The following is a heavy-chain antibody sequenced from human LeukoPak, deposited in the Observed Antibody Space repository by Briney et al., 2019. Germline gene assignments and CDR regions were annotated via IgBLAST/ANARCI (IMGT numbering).Heavy chain of an antibody. CDR3: ARAGYSSSWYSD. J-gene: IGHJ4*02. D-gene: IGHD6-13*01. V-gene: IGHV3-48*01. Sequence: GGSLRLSCAGSGFTFSTYSMNWVRQAPGKGLEWVSDISRSSSTIYYADSVKGRFTISRDNAKNALYLQMNSLRAEDTAVYYCARAGYSSSWYSDWGQGTLVTVSS. CDR2: ISRSSSTI. CDR1: GFTFSTYS.